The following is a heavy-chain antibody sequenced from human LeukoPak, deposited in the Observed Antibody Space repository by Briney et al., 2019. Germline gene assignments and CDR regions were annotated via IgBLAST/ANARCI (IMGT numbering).Heavy chain of an antibody. V-gene: IGHV3-11*01. CDR1: GFTFSDYY. CDR3: AKNLGYCSGGSCYPWFDY. Sequence: GGSLRLSCAASGFTFSDYYMSWIRQAPGKGLEWVSYITNSGSTIYYADSVKGRFAISRDNAKNSLYLQMNSLRAEDTAVYYCAKNLGYCSGGSCYPWFDYWGQGTLVTVSS. D-gene: IGHD2-15*01. J-gene: IGHJ4*02. CDR2: ITNSGSTI.